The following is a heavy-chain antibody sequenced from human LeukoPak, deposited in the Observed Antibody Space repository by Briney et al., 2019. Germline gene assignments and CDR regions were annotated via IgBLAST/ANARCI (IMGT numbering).Heavy chain of an antibody. D-gene: IGHD1-1*01. CDR2: IKQDGSEK. V-gene: IGHV3-7*03. J-gene: IGHJ4*02. Sequence: GGSLRLSCAASGFTFSSYWMSWVRQAPGKGLEWVANIKQDGSEKYYVDSVKGRFTISRDNAKNSLYLQMNSLRAEDTAVYYCARDFGTMGPPVSPVYFFDYWGQGTLVTVSS. CDR3: ARDFGTMGPPVSPVYFFDY. CDR1: GFTFSSYW.